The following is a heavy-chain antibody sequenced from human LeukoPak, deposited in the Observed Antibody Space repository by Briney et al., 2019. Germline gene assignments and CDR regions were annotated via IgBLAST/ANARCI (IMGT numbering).Heavy chain of an antibody. J-gene: IGHJ6*02. Sequence: ASVKVSCKASGYTFTRYYMHWVRQAPGQGLEWMGRINPNSGGTNYAQKFQGRVTITADESTSTAYMELSSLRSEDTAVYYCARDIVVVPAAYYYYGMDVWGQGTTVTVSS. CDR1: GYTFTRYY. CDR2: INPNSGGT. CDR3: ARDIVVVPAAYYYYGMDV. D-gene: IGHD2-2*01. V-gene: IGHV1-2*06.